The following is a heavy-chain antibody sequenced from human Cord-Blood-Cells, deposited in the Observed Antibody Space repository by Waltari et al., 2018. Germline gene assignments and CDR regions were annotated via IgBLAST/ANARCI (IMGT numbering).Heavy chain of an antibody. CDR3: ARSGYSSGWFDAFDI. CDR2: IYTSGST. CDR1: GGSISSYY. J-gene: IGHJ3*02. Sequence: QVQLQESGPGLVKPSETLSLTCTVSGGSISSYYWSWIRQPAGKGLEWSGRIYTSGSTNYNPSLKSRVTMSVDTSKNQFSLKLSSVTAADTAVYYCARSGYSSGWFDAFDIWGQGTMVTVSS. V-gene: IGHV4-4*07. D-gene: IGHD6-19*01.